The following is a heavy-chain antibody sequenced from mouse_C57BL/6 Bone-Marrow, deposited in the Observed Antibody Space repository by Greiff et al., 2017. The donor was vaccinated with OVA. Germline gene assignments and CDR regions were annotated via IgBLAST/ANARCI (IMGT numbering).Heavy chain of an antibody. D-gene: IGHD4-1*01. J-gene: IGHJ3*01. Sequence: QVQLQQPGAELVKPGASVKLSCKASGYTFTSYWMHWVKQRPGQGLEWIGMIHPNSGSTNYNEKFKSKATLTVDKSSSTAYMQLSSLTSEDSAVYYCARYKLGEAWFAYWGQGTLVTVSA. CDR3: ARYKLGEAWFAY. V-gene: IGHV1-64*01. CDR2: IHPNSGST. CDR1: GYTFTSYW.